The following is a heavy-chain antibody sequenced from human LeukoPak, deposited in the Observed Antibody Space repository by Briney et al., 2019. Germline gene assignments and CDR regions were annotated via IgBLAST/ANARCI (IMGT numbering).Heavy chain of an antibody. CDR3: AKGASGYSYGDYMDV. V-gene: IGHV3-23*01. Sequence: PGGTLRLSCAASGFTFSSYAMSWVRQAPGKGLEWVSAISGSGGSTYYADSVKGRFTISRDNSKNTLYLQMNSLRAEDTAVYYCAKGASGYSYGDYMDVWGKGTTVTVSS. CDR2: ISGSGGST. D-gene: IGHD5-18*01. CDR1: GFTFSSYA. J-gene: IGHJ6*03.